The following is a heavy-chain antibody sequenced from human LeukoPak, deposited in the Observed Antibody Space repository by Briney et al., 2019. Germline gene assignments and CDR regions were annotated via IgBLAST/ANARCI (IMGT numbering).Heavy chain of an antibody. Sequence: GGSLRLSCAASGFTFSSYAMSWVRQAPGKGLEWVSAISSSGGSTYYADSVKGRFTISRDNSKNTLYLQMNSLRAEDTAVHYCAKLPAAFAPGRDYWGQRTLVTVSS. CDR1: GFTFSSYA. D-gene: IGHD2-2*01. CDR3: AKLPAAFAPGRDY. V-gene: IGHV3-23*01. CDR2: ISSSGGST. J-gene: IGHJ4*02.